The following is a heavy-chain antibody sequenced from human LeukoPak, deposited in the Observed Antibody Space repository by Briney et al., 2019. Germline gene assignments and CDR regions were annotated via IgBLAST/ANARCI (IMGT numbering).Heavy chain of an antibody. CDR3: ARGVQLWSVYYYYYYGMDV. D-gene: IGHD5-18*01. V-gene: IGHV1-8*01. Sequence: ASVKVSCKASGYTFTSYDINWVRQATGQGLEXXXXXXXXSGNTGYAQKFQGRVTMTRNTSISTAYMELSSLRSEDTAVYYCARGVQLWSVYYYYYYGMDVWGQGTTVTVSS. CDR2: XXXXSGNT. J-gene: IGHJ6*02. CDR1: GYTFTSYD.